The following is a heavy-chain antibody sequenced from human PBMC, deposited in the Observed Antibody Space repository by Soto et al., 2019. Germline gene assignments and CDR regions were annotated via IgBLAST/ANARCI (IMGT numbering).Heavy chain of an antibody. CDR2: IYYSGST. J-gene: IGHJ6*02. Sequence: TSETLSLTCTVSGGSISSSSYYWGWIRQPPGKGLEWIGSIYYSGSTYCNPSLKSRVTISVDTSKNQFSLKLSSVTAADTAVYYCARRPYYYYGMDVWGQGTTVTVSS. V-gene: IGHV4-39*01. CDR1: GGSISSSSYY. CDR3: ARRPYYYYGMDV.